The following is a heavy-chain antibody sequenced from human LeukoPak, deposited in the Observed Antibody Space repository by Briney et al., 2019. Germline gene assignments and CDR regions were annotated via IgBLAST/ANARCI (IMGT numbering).Heavy chain of an antibody. CDR3: AKWSGDYPSYYLDY. CDR2: IRFDGSSK. V-gene: IGHV3-30*02. CDR1: GFTFRSYG. Sequence: GGSLRLSCAASGFTFRSYGLHWVRQAPGKGLEWVALIRFDGSSKNYADSVKGRFTISRDASKNTVYLQMNSLRAEDTAVYSCAKWSGDYPSYYLDYWGQGTLVTVSS. D-gene: IGHD4-17*01. J-gene: IGHJ4*02.